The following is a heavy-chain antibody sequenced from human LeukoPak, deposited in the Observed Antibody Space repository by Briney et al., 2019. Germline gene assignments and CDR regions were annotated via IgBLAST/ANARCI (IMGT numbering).Heavy chain of an antibody. J-gene: IGHJ5*02. Sequence: ASVKVSCKASGYTFTDYGISWVRQAPGQGLEWMGWISASNGNTNFAQKLQGRVTMTTDTSTSTVYMGLRSLRSDDTAVYYCTGVVLAAGGDWFDPWGQGTLVTVSS. CDR2: ISASNGNT. CDR3: TGVVLAAGGDWFDP. V-gene: IGHV1-18*01. CDR1: GYTFTDYG. D-gene: IGHD6-13*01.